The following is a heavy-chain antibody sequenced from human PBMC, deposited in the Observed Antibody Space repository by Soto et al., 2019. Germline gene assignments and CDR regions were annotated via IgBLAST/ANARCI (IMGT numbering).Heavy chain of an antibody. CDR3: TADCSSTSCPRGDY. V-gene: IGHV3-15*01. CDR2: IKSKADGGTT. Sequence: GGSLRLSCAASGFTFSNAWMSWVRQASGKGLEWVGRIKSKADGGTTDYAAPVKGRFTISRDDSKNTLYLQMNSLKTENTAVYYCTADCSSTSCPRGDYWGQGTLVTVSS. CDR1: GFTFSNAW. D-gene: IGHD2-2*01. J-gene: IGHJ4*02.